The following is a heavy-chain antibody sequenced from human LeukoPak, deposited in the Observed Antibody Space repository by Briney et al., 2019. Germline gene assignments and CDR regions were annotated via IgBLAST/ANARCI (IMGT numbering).Heavy chain of an antibody. CDR1: GFTFSDYY. D-gene: IGHD2-21*02. CDR3: ARAKVYCGGDCYSGAFDI. V-gene: IGHV3-11*01. Sequence: GGSLRLSCAASGFTFSDYYMSWIRQAPGKGLEWVSYISSSGSTIYYADSVKGRFTISRDNAKNSLYLQMNSLRAEDTAVYYCARAKVYCGGDCYSGAFDIWGQGTMVTVSS. CDR2: ISSSGSTI. J-gene: IGHJ3*02.